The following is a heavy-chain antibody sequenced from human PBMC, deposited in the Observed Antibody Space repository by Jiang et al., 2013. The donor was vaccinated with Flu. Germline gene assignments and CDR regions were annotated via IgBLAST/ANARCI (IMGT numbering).Heavy chain of an antibody. CDR3: ARQEYSTSPFDY. Sequence: GSGLVKPSGTLSLTCTVSGGSIGSSSYYWVWIRQPPGKGLEWIGNIYYTGTTSYNPSLKSRGAISADRSKNNFSLKLNSVTAAGTAVYYCARQEYSTSPFDYWGQGILVTVSS. D-gene: IGHD2-2*01. CDR2: IYYTGTT. V-gene: IGHV4-39*02. J-gene: IGHJ4*02. CDR1: GGSIGSSSYY.